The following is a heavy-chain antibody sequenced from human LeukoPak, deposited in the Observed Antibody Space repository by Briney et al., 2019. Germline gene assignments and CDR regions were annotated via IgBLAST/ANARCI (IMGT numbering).Heavy chain of an antibody. V-gene: IGHV5-51*01. CDR3: ARRPRVWGGGAYHYFDS. D-gene: IGHD2-21*01. Sequence: GESLKISCKGSGYSFANYWIGWVRQMPGKGLEWMGIIYPGDSDTRYGPAFQGQVTISADKSINTAYLQWSSLKASDTAIYYCARRPRVWGGGAYHYFDSWGQEGTLVIVSS. J-gene: IGHJ4*02. CDR1: GYSFANYW. CDR2: IYPGDSDT.